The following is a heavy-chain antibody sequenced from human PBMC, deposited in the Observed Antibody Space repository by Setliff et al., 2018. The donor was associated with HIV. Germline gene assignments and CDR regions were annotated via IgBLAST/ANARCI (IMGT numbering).Heavy chain of an antibody. Sequence: PSETLSLTCTVSGGSISSTVYYWGWIRQPPGKGLEWSGSIYYSGSTYYNPSLESRITISMDTSTNQFSLKLRSVTAADTAMYYCARDAVRSKDWFDPWGPGILVTVAS. CDR1: GGSISSTVYY. D-gene: IGHD4-17*01. J-gene: IGHJ5*02. CDR3: ARDAVRSKDWFDP. V-gene: IGHV4-39*02. CDR2: IYYSGST.